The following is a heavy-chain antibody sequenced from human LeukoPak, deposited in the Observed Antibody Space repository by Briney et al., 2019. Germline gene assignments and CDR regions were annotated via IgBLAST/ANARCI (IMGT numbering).Heavy chain of an antibody. CDR3: ARDQWPNDAFDI. CDR2: INSDGSST. CDR1: GFTFRSYW. V-gene: IGHV3-74*01. D-gene: IGHD6-19*01. Sequence: GGSLRLSCAASGFTFRSYWMHWVRQAPGRGLVWVSRINSDGSSTTYAESVKGRFTISRDNAKNALYLQMNSLRAEDTAVYYCARDQWPNDAFDIWGQGTMVTVSS. J-gene: IGHJ3*02.